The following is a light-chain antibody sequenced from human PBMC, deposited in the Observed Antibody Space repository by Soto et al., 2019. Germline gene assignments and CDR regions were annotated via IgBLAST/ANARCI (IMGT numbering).Light chain of an antibody. J-gene: IGKJ1*01. CDR3: QQYDNWPWT. CDR1: QSISDT. CDR2: GAS. V-gene: IGKV3-15*01. Sequence: EIVLTQSQDTLSVSPGGSATLSCLASQSISDTLAWYQQKPGQAPRLLIHGASTRAPGFPARFSGSGSGTDFTLTISSLQSEDFAVYYCQQYDNWPWTFGQGTKVDIK.